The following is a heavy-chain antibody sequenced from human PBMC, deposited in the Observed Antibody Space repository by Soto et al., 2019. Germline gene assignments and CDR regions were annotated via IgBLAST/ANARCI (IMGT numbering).Heavy chain of an antibody. CDR2: INVYNGNT. V-gene: IGHV1-18*01. J-gene: IGHJ5*02. D-gene: IGHD3-10*01. Sequence: QVQLVQSGGEVKKPGASVKVSCKASGYTFTNYGISWVRQAPGQGLEWMGWINVYNGNTKYAQKVQGRVTMTTDTSTRTAYMELRSVRSDDTAVYYCARGVGSGSYYNQYNWFDPWGQGTLVTVSS. CDR1: GYTFTNYG. CDR3: ARGVGSGSYYNQYNWFDP.